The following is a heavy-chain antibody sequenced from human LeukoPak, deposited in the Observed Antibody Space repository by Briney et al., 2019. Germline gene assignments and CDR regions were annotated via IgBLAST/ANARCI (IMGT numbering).Heavy chain of an antibody. J-gene: IGHJ5*02. Sequence: SQTLSLTCTVSGGSISSGDYYWSWIRQPPGKGLEWIGYIYYSGSTYYNPSLKSRVTISVDTSKNPFSLKLSPVTAADTAVYYCASYYYHSSGPNWFAPWGQGPLVTVSS. V-gene: IGHV4-30-4*01. D-gene: IGHD3-22*01. CDR2: IYYSGST. CDR1: GGSISSGDYY. CDR3: ASYYYHSSGPNWFAP.